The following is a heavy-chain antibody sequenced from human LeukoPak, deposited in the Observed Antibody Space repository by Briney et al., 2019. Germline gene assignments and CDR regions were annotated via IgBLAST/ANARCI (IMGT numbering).Heavy chain of an antibody. Sequence: PGGSLRLSCVASGFIFSTYAMHWVRQAPGKGLEWVTVISYDGSDKYYVDSVKGRFTITRDNAKNSLYLQMNSLRAEDTAVYYCARYGSIVAAGTFDYWGQGTLVTVSS. V-gene: IGHV3-30*03. D-gene: IGHD6-13*01. CDR3: ARYGSIVAAGTFDY. J-gene: IGHJ4*02. CDR2: ISYDGSDK. CDR1: GFIFSTYA.